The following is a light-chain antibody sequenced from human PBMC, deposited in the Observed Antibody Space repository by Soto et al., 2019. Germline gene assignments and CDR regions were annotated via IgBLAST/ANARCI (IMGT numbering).Light chain of an antibody. CDR2: EVS. J-gene: IGLJ1*01. Sequence: QSVLTQPASLSGSPGQSITISCTGTASDIGGHNYVSWYRHHPGKAPKLVIYEVSNRPSGVSNRFSGSKSGNTASLTISGLQAEDEADYYCSSFTISSTLYVFGSGTKV. CDR3: SSFTISSTLYV. V-gene: IGLV2-14*01. CDR1: ASDIGGHNY.